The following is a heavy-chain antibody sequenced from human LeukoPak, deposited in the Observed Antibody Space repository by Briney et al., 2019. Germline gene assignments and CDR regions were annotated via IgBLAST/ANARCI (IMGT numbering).Heavy chain of an antibody. V-gene: IGHV1-18*01. CDR3: ATPVYDYWSGYTAFDY. CDR2: ISAYNGNT. J-gene: IGHJ4*02. D-gene: IGHD3-3*01. CDR1: GYTFTSYG. Sequence: ASVKVSCKASGYTFTSYGISWVRQAPGQGLEWMGWISAYNGNTNYAQKLQGRDTITTDESTNAAYMELRNLRSEDTAVYYCATPVYDYWSGYTAFDYWGQGTLVTVSS.